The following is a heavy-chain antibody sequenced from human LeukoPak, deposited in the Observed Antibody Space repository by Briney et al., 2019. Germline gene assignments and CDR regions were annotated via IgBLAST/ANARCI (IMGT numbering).Heavy chain of an antibody. V-gene: IGHV4-38-2*02. D-gene: IGHD2-21*02. Sequence: SETLSLTCTVSGYSISSGYCWSWIRQPPGKGLEWIGEINHSGSTNYNPSLRSRVTISVDTSKNQFSLKLSSVTAADTAVYYCARGQENCGGDCGVAYWGQGTLVTVSS. J-gene: IGHJ4*02. CDR3: ARGQENCGGDCGVAY. CDR2: INHSGST. CDR1: GYSISSGYC.